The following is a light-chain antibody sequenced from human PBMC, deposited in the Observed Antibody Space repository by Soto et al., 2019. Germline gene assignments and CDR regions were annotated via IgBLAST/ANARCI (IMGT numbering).Light chain of an antibody. CDR1: QSISSW. CDR3: QQYNSYSGYT. CDR2: DAL. J-gene: IGKJ2*01. V-gene: IGKV1-5*01. Sequence: DIQMTQSPSTLSASVGDRVTITCRASQSISSWLAWYQQKPGEAPKLLIYDALSLESGVPSRCSSSGSGTEDTLTIISRQPDDFATDYCQQYNSYSGYTFGQGTKLEIK.